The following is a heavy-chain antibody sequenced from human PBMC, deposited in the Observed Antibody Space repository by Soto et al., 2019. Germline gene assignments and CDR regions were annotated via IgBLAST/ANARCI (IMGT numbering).Heavy chain of an antibody. Sequence: ASVKVSCKASGYTFSSYGINWVRQAPGQGLEWMGWISAHNGNTNYAQKLQGRVTMTTDTSTSTAYMELRSLRSDDTAMYYCARQISPLEWFGPWGQGTLVTVSS. D-gene: IGHD1-1*01. CDR2: ISAHNGNT. CDR3: ARQISPLEWFGP. V-gene: IGHV1-18*01. J-gene: IGHJ5*02. CDR1: GYTFSSYG.